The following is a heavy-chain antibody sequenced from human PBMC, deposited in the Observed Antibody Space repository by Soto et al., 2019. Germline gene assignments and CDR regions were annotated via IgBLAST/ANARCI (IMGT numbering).Heavy chain of an antibody. Sequence: PGGSLRLSSAASGFTFSSNSMNWVRQAPGKGLEWISYITSSSSTIYYADSVKGRFTISRDNAKNSLYLQMNSLRDEDTAVYYCARGRVGTAYFDYWGQGALVTVSS. D-gene: IGHD2-21*02. CDR2: ITSSSSTI. CDR3: ARGRVGTAYFDY. V-gene: IGHV3-48*02. CDR1: GFTFSSNS. J-gene: IGHJ4*02.